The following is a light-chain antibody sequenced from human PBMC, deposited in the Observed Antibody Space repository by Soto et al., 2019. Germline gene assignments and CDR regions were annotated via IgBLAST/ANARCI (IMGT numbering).Light chain of an antibody. CDR2: EVS. J-gene: IGLJ2*01. Sequence: QSVLTQPASVSGSPGQSIIISCTGTSSDVGGYNYVSWYQHHPGKAPKLMIYEVSNRPSGVSNRFSGSKSGNTAALTISGLQAEDEADYYCCSYAGSTTYVVFGGGTQLTVL. CDR1: SSDVGGYNY. V-gene: IGLV2-23*02. CDR3: CSYAGSTTYVV.